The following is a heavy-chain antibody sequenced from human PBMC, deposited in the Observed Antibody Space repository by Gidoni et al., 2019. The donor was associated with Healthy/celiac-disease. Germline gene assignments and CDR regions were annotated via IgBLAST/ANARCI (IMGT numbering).Heavy chain of an antibody. CDR3: VKERARVGQGFSFDY. V-gene: IGHV3-64D*06. D-gene: IGHD2-15*01. Sequence: EVQLVESGGGLVQPGGSLRLSCSASGFTFSSYAMHWVRQAPGKGLEYVSAISSNGGSTYYADSVKGRFTISRDNSKNTLYLQMSSLRAEDTAVYYCVKERARVGQGFSFDYWGQGTLVTVSS. J-gene: IGHJ4*02. CDR1: GFTFSSYA. CDR2: ISSNGGST.